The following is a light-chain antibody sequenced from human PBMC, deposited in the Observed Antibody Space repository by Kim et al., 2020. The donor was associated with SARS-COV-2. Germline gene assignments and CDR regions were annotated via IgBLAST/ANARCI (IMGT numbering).Light chain of an antibody. CDR1: QSVSSY. J-gene: IGKJ4*01. CDR2: DAS. V-gene: IGKV3-11*01. CDR3: QQRSNWLT. Sequence: SLSPGESAPLSCRDSQSVSSYLAGYQQKPGQATRLLIYDASNRATGIPARFSGSGSGTDFTLTISRLEPEDFAVYCCQQRSNWLTFGGGTKVEIK.